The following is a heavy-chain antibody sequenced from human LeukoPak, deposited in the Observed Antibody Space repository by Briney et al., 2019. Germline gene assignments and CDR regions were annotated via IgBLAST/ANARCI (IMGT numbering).Heavy chain of an antibody. CDR2: ISGSGGNT. D-gene: IGHD3-10*01. Sequence: GGSLRLSRAASGFTFSSYAMSWVRQAPGKGLEWVSSISGSGGNTYYADSVKGRFTISRDNSKNTLYLRMNSLRAEDTAVYYCAKFISNGFDIWGQGTMVTVSS. CDR1: GFTFSSYA. V-gene: IGHV3-23*01. CDR3: AKFISNGFDI. J-gene: IGHJ3*02.